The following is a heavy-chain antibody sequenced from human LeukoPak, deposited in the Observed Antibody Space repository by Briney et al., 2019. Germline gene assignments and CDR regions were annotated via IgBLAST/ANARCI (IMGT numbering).Heavy chain of an antibody. J-gene: IGHJ4*02. CDR2: IYYSGST. D-gene: IGHD2-15*01. CDR3: ARLRVVAATRAGAMEFDY. Sequence: TLSLTCTVSGGSISSGGYYWSWIRQHPGKGLEWIGYIYYSGSTYYNPSLKSRVTISVDTSKYQFSLKLSSVTAADTAVYYCARLRVVAATRAGAMEFDYWGQGTLVTVSS. CDR1: GGSISSGGYY. V-gene: IGHV4-31*03.